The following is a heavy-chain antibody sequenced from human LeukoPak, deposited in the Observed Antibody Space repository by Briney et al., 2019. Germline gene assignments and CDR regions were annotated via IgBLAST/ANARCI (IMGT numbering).Heavy chain of an antibody. V-gene: IGHV3-23*01. D-gene: IGHD6-13*01. Sequence: QTGGSLRLSCAASGFTFSSYAMSWVRQAPGKGLEWVSAISGSGGSTYYADSVKGRSTISRDNSKNTLYLQMNSLRAEDTAVYYCAKVSAAAGTWTFDYWGQGTLVTVSS. J-gene: IGHJ4*02. CDR3: AKVSAAAGTWTFDY. CDR1: GFTFSSYA. CDR2: ISGSGGST.